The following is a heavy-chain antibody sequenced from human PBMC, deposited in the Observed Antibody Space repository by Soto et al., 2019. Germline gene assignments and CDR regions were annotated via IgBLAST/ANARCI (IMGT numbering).Heavy chain of an antibody. D-gene: IGHD3-22*01. CDR1: GGSITTYQ. V-gene: IGHV4-59*01. CDR2: YSGFT. CDR3: ARLGAYYQSLDP. Sequence: SETLSLTCTVSGGSITTYQWSWIRQPPGKGLEWIGGYSGFTNYNPSLESRATISVDHSKNQFFLTLRSVTAADTAVYYCARLGAYYQSLDPWGPGTLVTVSS. J-gene: IGHJ5*02.